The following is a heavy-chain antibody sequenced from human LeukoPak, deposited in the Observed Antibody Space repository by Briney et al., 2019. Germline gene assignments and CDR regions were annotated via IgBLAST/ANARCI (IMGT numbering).Heavy chain of an antibody. V-gene: IGHV4-39*01. J-gene: IGHJ6*03. D-gene: IGHD1-1*01. CDR3: ASSPGGNYYMDV. CDR1: GGSLSGSTYY. Sequence: PSETLSLTCTVSGGSLSGSTYYWGWIRQPPGKGLEWIGSIYYSGSTYYNPSLKSRVTISVDTSKNQFSLKLSSVTAADTAVYYCASSPGGNYYMDVWSKGTTVTVSS. CDR2: IYYSGST.